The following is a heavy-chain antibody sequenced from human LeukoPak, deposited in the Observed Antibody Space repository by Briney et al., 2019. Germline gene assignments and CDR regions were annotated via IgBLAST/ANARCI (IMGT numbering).Heavy chain of an antibody. CDR1: GGTFSSYA. CDR3: ARRPAAILNWFDP. CDR2: IIPIFGTA. J-gene: IGHJ5*02. Sequence: ASVKVSCKASGGTFSSYAISWVRQAPGQGFEWMGGIIPIFGTANYAQKFQGRVTITTDESTSTAYMELSSLRSEDTAVYYCARRPAAILNWFDPWGQGTLVTVSS. D-gene: IGHD2-2*01. V-gene: IGHV1-69*05.